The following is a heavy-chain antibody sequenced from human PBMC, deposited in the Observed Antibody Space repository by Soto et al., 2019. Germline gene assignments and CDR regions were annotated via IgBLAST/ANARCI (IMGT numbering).Heavy chain of an antibody. CDR2: LYYSGNT. D-gene: IGHD2-15*01. CDR1: GGSISPFY. Sequence: SETLSLTCTVSGGSISPFYWSWVRQSPGKGLEWIGYLYYSGNTNYNPSLKSRVTISVDASKNQVSLRLTSVTAADTAVYYCARVGAVAARTFDYWGQGTVVTVSS. V-gene: IGHV4-59*01. J-gene: IGHJ4*02. CDR3: ARVGAVAARTFDY.